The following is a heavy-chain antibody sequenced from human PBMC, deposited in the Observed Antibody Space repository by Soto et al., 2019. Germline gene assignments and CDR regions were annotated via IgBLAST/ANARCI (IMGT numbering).Heavy chain of an antibody. Sequence: QVQLVQPGAEVKKPGSSVKVSCKASGGTFSSYAISWVRQAPGQGLEWMGGIIPIFGTANYAQKFQGRLTITADESTSTAYMELSSRRSEDTAVYYCASLNCTNGVCENWFDPWGQGTLVTVSS. D-gene: IGHD2-8*01. V-gene: IGHV1-69*01. CDR1: GGTFSSYA. CDR2: IIPIFGTA. CDR3: ASLNCTNGVCENWFDP. J-gene: IGHJ5*02.